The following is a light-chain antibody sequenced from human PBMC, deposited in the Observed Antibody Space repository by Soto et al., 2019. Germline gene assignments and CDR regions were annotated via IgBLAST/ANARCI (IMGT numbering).Light chain of an antibody. V-gene: IGLV2-14*01. CDR2: AVS. Sequence: QSALTQPASVSGSPGQSITISCTGTSSDVGGYNYVSWYQQHPGKAPKLMIYAVSNRPSGVSNRFSGSKSGNTASLTISGLQAEDEADYYRSSYTSTSALVFGGGTKLTVL. CDR3: SSYTSTSALV. J-gene: IGLJ3*02. CDR1: SSDVGGYNY.